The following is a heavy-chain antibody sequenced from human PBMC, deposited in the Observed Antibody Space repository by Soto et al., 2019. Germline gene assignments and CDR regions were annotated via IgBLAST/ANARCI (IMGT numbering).Heavy chain of an antibody. J-gene: IGHJ5*02. CDR3: ARVVVWFGELPHKQKNWCDP. D-gene: IGHD3-10*01. Sequence: ASVKVSCKASGYTFTSYGISWVRQAPGQGLEWMGWISAYNGNTNYAQKLQGRVTMTTDTSTSTAYMELRSLRSDDTAVYYCARVVVWFGELPHKQKNWCDPGGQETLVTV. CDR1: GYTFTSYG. CDR2: ISAYNGNT. V-gene: IGHV1-18*01.